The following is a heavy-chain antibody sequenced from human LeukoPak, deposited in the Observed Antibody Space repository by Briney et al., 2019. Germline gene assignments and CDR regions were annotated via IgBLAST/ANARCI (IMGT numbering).Heavy chain of an antibody. Sequence: PSETLSLTCAVYGGSFSGYYWSWIRQPPGKGLEWIGEIYHSGSTNYNPSLKSRVTISVDTSKNQFSLKLSSVTAADTAVYYCARVGSITMVRGVLDYWGQGTLVTVSS. CDR1: GGSFSGYY. CDR2: IYHSGST. J-gene: IGHJ4*02. D-gene: IGHD3-10*01. V-gene: IGHV4-34*01. CDR3: ARVGSITMVRGVLDY.